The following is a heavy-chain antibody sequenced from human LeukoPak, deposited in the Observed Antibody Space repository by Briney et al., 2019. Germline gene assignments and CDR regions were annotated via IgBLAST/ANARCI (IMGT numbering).Heavy chain of an antibody. CDR1: GFTFSSYG. J-gene: IGHJ6*02. V-gene: IGHV3-30*02. Sequence: GGSLRLSCAASGFTFSSYGMHWVRQAPGKGLEWVAFIRYDGSNKYYADSVKGRFTISRDNSKDTLYLQMNSLRAEDTAVYYCAKDLVVPAAMYKTYYYYYGMDVWGQGTTVTVSS. D-gene: IGHD2-2*01. CDR2: IRYDGSNK. CDR3: AKDLVVPAAMYKTYYYYYGMDV.